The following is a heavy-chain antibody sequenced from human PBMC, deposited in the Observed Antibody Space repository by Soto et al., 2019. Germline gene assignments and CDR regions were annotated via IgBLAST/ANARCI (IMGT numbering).Heavy chain of an antibody. CDR3: ARDPLGIAAADTTGMDV. Sequence: ASVKVSCKASGYTFTGYYMHWVRQAPGQGLEWMGWINPNSGGTNYAQKFQGWVTMTRDTSISTAYMEPSRLRSDDTAVYYCARDPLGIAAADTTGMDVWGQGTTVTVSS. V-gene: IGHV1-2*04. D-gene: IGHD6-13*01. CDR1: GYTFTGYY. J-gene: IGHJ6*02. CDR2: INPNSGGT.